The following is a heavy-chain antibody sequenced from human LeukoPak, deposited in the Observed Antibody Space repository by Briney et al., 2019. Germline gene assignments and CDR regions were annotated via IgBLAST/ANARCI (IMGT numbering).Heavy chain of an antibody. CDR1: GGSISSYY. J-gene: IGHJ4*02. CDR3: ARDRGIASTGDTLDY. D-gene: IGHD6-13*01. V-gene: IGHV4-4*07. Sequence: SETLSLTCTVSGGSISSYYWSWIRQPAGKGLEWIGRIYTSGSTNYNPSLKSRVTISVDKSKNHFSLELSSVTAADTAVYYCARDRGIASTGDTLDYWGPGTLVTVSS. CDR2: IYTSGST.